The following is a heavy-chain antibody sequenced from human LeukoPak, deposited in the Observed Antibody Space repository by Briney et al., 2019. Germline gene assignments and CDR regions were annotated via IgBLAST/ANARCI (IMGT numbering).Heavy chain of an antibody. D-gene: IGHD3-22*01. Sequence: SETLSLTCTVSGGSISSGGYYWSWIRQHPGKGLEWIGYIYYSGSTNYNPSLKSRVTISVDTSKNQFSLKLSSVTAADTAVYYCARLSPLYDSSGYYYYYYYGMDVWGQGTTVTVSS. CDR1: GGSISSGGYY. CDR3: ARLSPLYDSSGYYYYYYYGMDV. CDR2: IYYSGST. V-gene: IGHV4-61*08. J-gene: IGHJ6*02.